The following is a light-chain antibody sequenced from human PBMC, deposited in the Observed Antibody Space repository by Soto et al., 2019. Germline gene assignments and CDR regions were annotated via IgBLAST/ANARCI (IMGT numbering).Light chain of an antibody. CDR3: QQYNNWPWT. J-gene: IGKJ1*01. CDR1: QSVSSN. CDR2: GAS. Sequence: EVVLTESPGAVSLYPRERATLSCRASQSVSSNLAWYQQKPGQAPRLPIYGASTRATGIPARFSGSGSGTEFTLTISSLQSEDFAVYYCQQYNNWPWTFGQGTKADI. V-gene: IGKV3-15*01.